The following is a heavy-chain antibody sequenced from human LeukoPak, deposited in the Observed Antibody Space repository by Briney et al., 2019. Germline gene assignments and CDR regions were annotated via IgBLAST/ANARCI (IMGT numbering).Heavy chain of an antibody. Sequence: GGSLRLSCAASGFPFSVSWMHWVRQAPGKGLVWVSLVKSDGSGTASADSVKGRFTISRDNSKNTLYLQMNSLRAEDTAVYYCAREMNYGDYFDYWGQGTLVTVSS. V-gene: IGHV3-74*01. D-gene: IGHD4-17*01. J-gene: IGHJ4*02. CDR1: GFPFSVSW. CDR3: AREMNYGDYFDY. CDR2: VKSDGSGT.